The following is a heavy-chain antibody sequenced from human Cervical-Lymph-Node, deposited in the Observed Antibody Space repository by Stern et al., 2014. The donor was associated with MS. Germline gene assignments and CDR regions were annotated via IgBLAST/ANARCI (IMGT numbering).Heavy chain of an antibody. Sequence: EVQLVESGGGLVQPCRSLRLSCAASGFTFHDYAIYWVWHPPRKGPECDSGLSWNSGSIGYADSLKGLFTLSRDNAKNSLYLQMNSLRAEDAALYYCAKDIVGAVAGTSFDYWGQGTLVTVSS. V-gene: IGHV3-9*01. CDR1: GFTFHDYA. CDR3: AKDIVGAVAGTSFDY. CDR2: LSWNSGSI. D-gene: IGHD6-19*01. J-gene: IGHJ4*02.